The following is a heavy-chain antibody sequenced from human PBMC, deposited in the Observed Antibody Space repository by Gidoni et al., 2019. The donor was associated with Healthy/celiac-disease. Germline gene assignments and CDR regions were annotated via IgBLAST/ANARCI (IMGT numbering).Heavy chain of an antibody. Sequence: EVQLLESGGGLVQPGGSLRLSCAASGFTFSSYSMSWVRQAPGKGLEWVSAISGSGGSTYYADSVKGRFTISRDNSKNTLYLQMNSLRAEDTAVYYCAKDSLDQVVVVTAILYSDAFDIWGQGTMVTVSS. CDR3: AKDSLDQVVVVTAILYSDAFDI. J-gene: IGHJ3*02. D-gene: IGHD2-21*02. CDR1: GFTFSSYS. CDR2: ISGSGGST. V-gene: IGHV3-23*01.